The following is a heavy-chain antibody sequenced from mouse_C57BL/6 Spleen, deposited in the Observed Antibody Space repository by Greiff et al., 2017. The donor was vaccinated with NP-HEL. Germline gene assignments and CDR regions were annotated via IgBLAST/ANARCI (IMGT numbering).Heavy chain of an antibody. V-gene: IGHV3-6*01. CDR1: GYSITSGYY. CDR3: AREELYYYGSSYFDY. CDR2: ISYDGSN. D-gene: IGHD1-1*01. Sequence: DVKLQESGPGLVKPSQSLSLTCSVTGYSITSGYYWNWIRQFPGNKLEWMGYISYDGSNNYNPSLKNRISITRDTSKNPFFLKLNSVTTEDTATYDCAREELYYYGSSYFDYWGQGTTLTVSS. J-gene: IGHJ2*01.